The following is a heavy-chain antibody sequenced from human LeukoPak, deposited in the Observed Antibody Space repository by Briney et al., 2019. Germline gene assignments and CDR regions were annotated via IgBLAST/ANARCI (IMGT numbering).Heavy chain of an antibody. V-gene: IGHV1-46*01. CDR3: ARALPHRRLMDTTMEQHWFDP. CDR2: INPSGSST. J-gene: IGHJ5*02. Sequence: ASVKVSCKASGYTFTSYYMHWVRQAPGQGLEWMGRINPSGSSTNYAQKFQGRVTMTRDMSTSTVYMELSSLRSEDTAMYYCARALPHRRLMDTTMEQHWFDPWGQGTLVTVSS. D-gene: IGHD5-18*01. CDR1: GYTFTSYY.